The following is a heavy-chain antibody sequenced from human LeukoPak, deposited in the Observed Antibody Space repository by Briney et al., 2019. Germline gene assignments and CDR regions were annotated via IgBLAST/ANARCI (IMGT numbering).Heavy chain of an antibody. Sequence: ASVKVSCKASGYTFTSYDINWVRQATGQGLEWMGWISAYNGNTNYAQKLQGRVTMTTDTSTSTAYMELRSLRSDDTAVYYCARWAGVYYYYYYMDVWGKGTTVTVSS. D-gene: IGHD6-19*01. J-gene: IGHJ6*03. V-gene: IGHV1-18*01. CDR2: ISAYNGNT. CDR1: GYTFTSYD. CDR3: ARWAGVYYYYYYMDV.